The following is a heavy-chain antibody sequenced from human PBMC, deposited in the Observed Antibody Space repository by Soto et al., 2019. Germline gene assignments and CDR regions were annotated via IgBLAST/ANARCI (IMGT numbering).Heavy chain of an antibody. CDR2: ISYDGSNK. V-gene: IGHV3-30*18. CDR1: GFTFSSYG. CDR3: AKGGQQQLVWGYFDY. J-gene: IGHJ4*02. Sequence: QVQLVESGGGVVQPGRPLRLSCAASGFTFSSYGMHWVRQAPGKGLEWVAVISYDGSNKYYADSVKGRFTISRDNSKNTLYLQMNSLRAEDTAVYYCAKGGQQQLVWGYFDYWGQGTLVTVSS. D-gene: IGHD6-13*01.